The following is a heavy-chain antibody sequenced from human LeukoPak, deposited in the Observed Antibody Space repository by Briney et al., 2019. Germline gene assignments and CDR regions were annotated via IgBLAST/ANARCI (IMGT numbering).Heavy chain of an antibody. V-gene: IGHV3-11*01. CDR3: ARELIAVAGRDY. CDR2: ISSSGSTI. D-gene: IGHD6-19*01. Sequence: GGSLRLSCAASGFTFSDYYMSWIRQAPGKGLEWLSCISSSGSTIYYADSVKGRFTISRDNAKNSLYLQMNSLRAEDTAVYYCARELIAVAGRDYWGQGTLVTVSS. CDR1: GFTFSDYY. J-gene: IGHJ4*02.